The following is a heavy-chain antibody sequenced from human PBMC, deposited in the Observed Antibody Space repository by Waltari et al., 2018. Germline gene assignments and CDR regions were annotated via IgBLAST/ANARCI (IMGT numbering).Heavy chain of an antibody. J-gene: IGHJ4*02. CDR2: INAGNGNT. CDR3: AREITMVRGPMAY. CDR1: GYTFTSYA. D-gene: IGHD3-10*01. Sequence: QVQLVQSGAEVKKPGASVKVSCKASGYTFTSYAMHWVRQAPGQRLEWMGWINAGNGNTKYSPKFQGRVTITRDTSASTAYMELSSLRSEDTAVYYCAREITMVRGPMAYWGQGTLVTVSS. V-gene: IGHV1-3*01.